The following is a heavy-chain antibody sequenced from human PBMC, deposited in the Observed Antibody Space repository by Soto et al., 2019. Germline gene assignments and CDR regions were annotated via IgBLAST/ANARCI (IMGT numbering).Heavy chain of an antibody. D-gene: IGHD3-22*01. V-gene: IGHV3-23*01. CDR2: ITGSGDNT. CDR3: AKSGPYDSSGYYHWYLDV. Sequence: PXVSLRLSCAASGFTFSSYAMSWVRQAPGKGLEWVSAITGSGDNTYYADSVKGRFTISRDNSKNTLYLQMNSLRAEDTAVYYCAKSGPYDSSGYYHWYLDVWGRGTLVT. CDR1: GFTFSSYA. J-gene: IGHJ2*01.